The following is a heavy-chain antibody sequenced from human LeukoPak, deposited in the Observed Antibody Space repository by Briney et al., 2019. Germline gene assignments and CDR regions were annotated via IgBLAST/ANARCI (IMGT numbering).Heavy chain of an antibody. CDR1: GGSISSGGYY. D-gene: IGHD4-17*01. Sequence: SETLSLTCTVSGGSISSGGYYWSWIRQHPGKGLEWIGYICYSGSTYYNPSLKSRVTISVDTSKNQFSLKLSSVTAADTAVYYCARVPDYGDYVGSFDYWGQGTLVTVSS. CDR3: ARVPDYGDYVGSFDY. J-gene: IGHJ4*02. CDR2: ICYSGST. V-gene: IGHV4-31*03.